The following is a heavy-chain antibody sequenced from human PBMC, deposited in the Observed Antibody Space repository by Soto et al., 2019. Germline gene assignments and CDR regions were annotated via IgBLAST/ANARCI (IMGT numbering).Heavy chain of an antibody. D-gene: IGHD6-6*01. J-gene: IGHJ6*03. CDR2: ISAYNGDT. CDR1: GYTYTNYG. Sequence: ASVKVSCKASGYTYTNYGITWVRQAPGQGLEWMGWISAYNGDTHYTQRLQGRVTMTTDTPTSTAYMELRGLRSDDTAVYYCARVRQIVGHFYYNMDVWGKGTTVTVSS. V-gene: IGHV1-18*01. CDR3: ARVRQIVGHFYYNMDV.